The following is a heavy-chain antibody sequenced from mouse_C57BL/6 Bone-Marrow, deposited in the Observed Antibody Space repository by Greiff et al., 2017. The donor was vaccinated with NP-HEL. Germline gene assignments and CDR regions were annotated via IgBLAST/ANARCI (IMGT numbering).Heavy chain of an antibody. J-gene: IGHJ3*01. CDR1: GFNIKDDY. CDR2: IDPENGDT. D-gene: IGHD1-1*01. CDR3: TTDYYGSREWFAY. V-gene: IGHV14-4*01. Sequence: VQLQQSGAELVRPGASVKLSCTASGFNIKDDYMHWVKQRPEQGLEWIGWIDPENGDTESASKFQGKATITADTSSNTAYLQLSSLTSEDTAVYYCTTDYYGSREWFAYWGQGTLVTVSA.